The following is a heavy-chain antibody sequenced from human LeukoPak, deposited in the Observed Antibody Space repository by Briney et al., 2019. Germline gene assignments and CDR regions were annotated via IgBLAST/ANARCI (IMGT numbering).Heavy chain of an antibody. J-gene: IGHJ5*02. Sequence: ASVKVSCKASGYTFTGYYMHWVRQAPGQGLEWMGWINPNSGGTNYAQEFQGRVTMTRDTSISTAYMELSRLRSDDTAVYYCARDPGIAAAGTVNWYDPWGQGTLVTVSS. CDR1: GYTFTGYY. CDR3: ARDPGIAAAGTVNWYDP. D-gene: IGHD6-13*01. CDR2: INPNSGGT. V-gene: IGHV1-2*02.